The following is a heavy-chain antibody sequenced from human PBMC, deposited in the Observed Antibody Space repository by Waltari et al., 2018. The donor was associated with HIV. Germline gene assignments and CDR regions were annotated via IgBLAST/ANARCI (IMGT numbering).Heavy chain of an antibody. J-gene: IGHJ4*02. CDR1: GGSVSSGSYY. CDR3: ARGCRDGYNLGY. V-gene: IGHV4-61*01. CDR2: IFYSGST. Sequence: QVQLQESGPGLVKPSETLSLTCTVSGGSVSSGSYYWSWIRQPPGKGLEWIGYIFYSGSTNYNPSLKRRGTISVDTSKNQFSLKLSSVTAADTAVYYCARGCRDGYNLGYWGQGTLVTVSS. D-gene: IGHD5-12*01.